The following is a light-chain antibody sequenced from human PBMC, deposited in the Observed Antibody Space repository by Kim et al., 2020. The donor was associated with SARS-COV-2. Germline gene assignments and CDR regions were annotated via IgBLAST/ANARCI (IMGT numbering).Light chain of an antibody. CDR1: SSDVGSDNL. CDR3: CSYAGSSTL. J-gene: IGLJ1*01. CDR2: EVS. V-gene: IGLV2-23*02. Sequence: GQSITISSTGTSSDVGSDNLVSWYQQHQGKAPNLMIYEVSKRPSGVSNRFSGSKSGNTASLTISGLQAEDEADYYCCSYAGSSTLFGTGTKVTVL.